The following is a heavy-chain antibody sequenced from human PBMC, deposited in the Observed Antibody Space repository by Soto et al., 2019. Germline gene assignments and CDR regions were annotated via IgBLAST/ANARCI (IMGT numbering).Heavy chain of an antibody. CDR3: ARGLLSGGMDV. J-gene: IGHJ6*02. D-gene: IGHD1-26*01. CDR1: GGSFSGYY. V-gene: IGHV4-34*01. CDR2: INHSGST. Sequence: QVQLQQWGAGLLKPSETLSLTCAVYGGSFSGYYWSWIRQPPGKGLEWIGEINHSGSTNYNPSLKSRVTISVDTSKNQFSLKLSSVTAADAAVYYCARGLLSGGMDVWGQGTTVTVSS.